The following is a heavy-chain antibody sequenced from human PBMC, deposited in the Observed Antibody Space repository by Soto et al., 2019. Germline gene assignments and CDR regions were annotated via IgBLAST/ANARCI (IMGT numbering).Heavy chain of an antibody. V-gene: IGHV1-8*01. CDR1: GYTFTSYD. CDR2: MNPNSGNT. D-gene: IGHD6-19*01. J-gene: IGHJ6*03. Sequence: ASVKGSCKASGYTFTSYDINWVRQATGQGLEWMGWMNPNSGNTGYAQKFQGRVTMTRNTSISTAYMELSSLRSEDTAVYYCARGLVGSGWYVWRAYYYYYMDVWGKGTTVTVSS. CDR3: ARGLVGSGWYVWRAYYYYYMDV.